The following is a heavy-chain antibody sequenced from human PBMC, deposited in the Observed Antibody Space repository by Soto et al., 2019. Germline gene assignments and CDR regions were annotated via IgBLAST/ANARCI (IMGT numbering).Heavy chain of an antibody. CDR2: ISGSGGST. D-gene: IGHD4-4*01. V-gene: IGHV3-23*01. Sequence: PAGSLTLSVTASVFTFRGSAMNWVRQAPGKGLAWVSAISGSGGSTYYADSVKGRFTISRDNSKNALYLQMNSMRAEDTAVYYCAKDDFGYSNYPDVVDYYYGMDVWGQGTTVTVSS. CDR1: VFTFRGSA. J-gene: IGHJ6*02. CDR3: AKDDFGYSNYPDVVDYYYGMDV.